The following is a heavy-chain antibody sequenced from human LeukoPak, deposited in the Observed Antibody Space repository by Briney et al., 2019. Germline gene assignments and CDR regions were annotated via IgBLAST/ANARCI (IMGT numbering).Heavy chain of an antibody. Sequence: SETLSLTCTVSGGSISIYYWSWIRQPPGKGLEWVGYIHYSGSTNYNPSLKSRVTISVDTSNNQLSLTLSSVTAADTAVYYCARTSSGYDAFDIWGQGTMVTASS. J-gene: IGHJ3*02. V-gene: IGHV4-59*08. CDR2: IHYSGST. CDR1: GGSISIYY. CDR3: ARTSSGYDAFDI. D-gene: IGHD3-22*01.